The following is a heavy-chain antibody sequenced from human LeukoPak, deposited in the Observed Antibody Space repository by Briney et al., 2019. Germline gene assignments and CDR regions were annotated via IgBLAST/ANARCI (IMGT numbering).Heavy chain of an antibody. V-gene: IGHV3-23*01. J-gene: IGHJ5*02. CDR2: ISGSGGDT. Sequence: GGSLRLSCAASGFTFSNYAMSWVRQAPGKGLEWVSGISGSGGDTYYADSVKGRFTISRDNAKNSLYLQMNSLRVDDTAVYYCARAASWGQGTLVTVSS. CDR3: ARAAS. CDR1: GFTFSNYA.